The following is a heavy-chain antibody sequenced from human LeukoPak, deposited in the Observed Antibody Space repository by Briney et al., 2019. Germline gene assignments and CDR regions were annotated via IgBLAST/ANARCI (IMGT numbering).Heavy chain of an antibody. CDR3: ARGGPGWDSSSWYNY. V-gene: IGHV1-18*01. D-gene: IGHD6-13*01. CDR2: ISAYNGNR. Sequence: ASVKVSCETSGYTFTSYGIIWVRQAPGQGLEWMGWISAYNGNRNYAQNLQGRVTMTTDTSTSTAYMELRSLRSDDTAVYYCARGGPGWDSSSWYNYWGQGTLVTVSS. CDR1: GYTFTSYG. J-gene: IGHJ4*02.